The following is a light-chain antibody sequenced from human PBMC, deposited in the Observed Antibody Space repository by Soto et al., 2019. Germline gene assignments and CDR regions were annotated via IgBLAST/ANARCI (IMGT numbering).Light chain of an antibody. CDR2: TAS. J-gene: IGKJ5*01. CDR3: QQYDNWPPT. CDR1: QSVGNNY. Sequence: EIVLTQSPGTLSLSPGERATLSCRASQSVGNNYLAWYQQKHGQAPRLLIYTASIRATGIPDRFSGSGSGTELTITISSLQSEDFAVYYCQQYDNWPPTFGQGTRLENK. V-gene: IGKV3-20*01.